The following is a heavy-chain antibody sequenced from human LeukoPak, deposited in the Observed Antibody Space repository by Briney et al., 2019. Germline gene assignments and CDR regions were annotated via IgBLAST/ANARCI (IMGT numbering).Heavy chain of an antibody. D-gene: IGHD6-13*01. CDR1: GFTLSSYN. J-gene: IGHJ4*02. CDR2: ISSSGSYI. Sequence: GGSLRLSCAASGFTLSSYNMNWVRQAPGKGLEWVSSISSSGSYIYYADSVKGRFTISRDNSKNTLYLHMNSLRAEDTAAYYCAKALYSSSWYDYWGQGTLVTVSS. V-gene: IGHV3-21*04. CDR3: AKALYSSSWYDY.